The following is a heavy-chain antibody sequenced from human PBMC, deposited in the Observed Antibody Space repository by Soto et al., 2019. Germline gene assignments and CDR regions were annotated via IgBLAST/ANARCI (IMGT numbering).Heavy chain of an antibody. J-gene: IGHJ5*02. Sequence: GESLKISCKCAEYSITSYLIGWVRPMAGEGVEWWGVINRGYSDTRHSPSFHGQVAISVAESTTTTDLLWSRLKDSDTAMYYCARAVAGTWCWFDHWGQGTLVTVSS. CDR1: EYSITSYL. V-gene: IGHV5-51*03. D-gene: IGHD6-19*01. CDR3: ARAVAGTWCWFDH. CDR2: INRGYSDT.